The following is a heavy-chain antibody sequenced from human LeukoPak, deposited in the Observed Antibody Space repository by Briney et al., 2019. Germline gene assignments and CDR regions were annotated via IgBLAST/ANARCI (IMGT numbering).Heavy chain of an antibody. CDR2: VYHSGST. CDR1: GYSISSDY. D-gene: IGHD1-26*01. Sequence: SETLSLTCAVSGYSISSDYWGWIRQPPGKGLEWIGNVYHSGSTYKNPSLKSRVSISLDTSNNQFSLKLTSVTAADTAIYYCAGLSGAPVRLPIYHFDYWGQGTLVTVSS. V-gene: IGHV4-38-2*01. CDR3: AGLSGAPVRLPIYHFDY. J-gene: IGHJ4*02.